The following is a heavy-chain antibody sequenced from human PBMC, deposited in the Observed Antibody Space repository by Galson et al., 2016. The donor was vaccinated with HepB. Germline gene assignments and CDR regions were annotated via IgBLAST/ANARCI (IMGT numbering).Heavy chain of an antibody. CDR1: GGSFSGAY. J-gene: IGHJ3*02. CDR2: ITHSGST. CDR3: ARMRAFDT. Sequence: SETLSLTCAVYGGSFSGAYWNWIRQSADKGLEWIGDITHSGSTNYNPSLESRVTISVDTSKNQFSLKLISVTAADTAVYYCARMRAFDTWSQGTMVTVSS. V-gene: IGHV4-34*01.